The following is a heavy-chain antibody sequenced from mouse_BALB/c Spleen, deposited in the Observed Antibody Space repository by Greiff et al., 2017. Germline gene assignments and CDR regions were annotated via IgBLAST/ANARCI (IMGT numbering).Heavy chain of an antibody. CDR1: GYTFTSYC. Sequence: VQLQQSGAELAKPGASVKMSCKASGYTFTSYCMHWVKQRPGQGLEWIGYINPSTGYTEYNQKFKDKATLTADKSSSTAYMHLSSLTSEDSAVYYCARSGASYRYGGTSWFAYWGQGTLVTVSA. V-gene: IGHV1-7*01. CDR2: INPSTGYT. J-gene: IGHJ3*01. CDR3: ARSGASYRYGGTSWFAY. D-gene: IGHD2-14*01.